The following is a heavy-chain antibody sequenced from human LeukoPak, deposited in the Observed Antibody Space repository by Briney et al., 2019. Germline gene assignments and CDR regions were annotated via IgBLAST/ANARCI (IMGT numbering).Heavy chain of an antibody. J-gene: IGHJ4*02. Sequence: GGSLRLSCTASGFTFSNYAMSWVRQAPGKGLEWVSTISGSDGSTYYADSVKGRFTISRDNSKNPLYLQMNSLRVKDTAIYYCAKGRGYCTGGSCYSDYWGQGTLVTVSS. D-gene: IGHD2-15*01. V-gene: IGHV3-23*01. CDR2: ISGSDGST. CDR1: GFTFSNYA. CDR3: AKGRGYCTGGSCYSDY.